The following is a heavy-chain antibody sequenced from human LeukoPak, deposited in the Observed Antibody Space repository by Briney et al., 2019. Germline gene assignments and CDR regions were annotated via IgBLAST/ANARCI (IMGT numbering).Heavy chain of an antibody. CDR1: RYTFSNFG. CDR2: ISVYNGNT. V-gene: IGHV1-18*01. D-gene: IGHD2-2*02. CDR3: ARTCSSSSCYMVH. Sequence: ASVKDSSMPSRYTFSNFGITWVRQAPGQGLEWMGWISVYNGNTNYAQNLQGRVTLTTDTSTSTAYMELRSLRSDDTALYYCARTCSSSSCYMVHWGQGTLVTVSS. J-gene: IGHJ4*02.